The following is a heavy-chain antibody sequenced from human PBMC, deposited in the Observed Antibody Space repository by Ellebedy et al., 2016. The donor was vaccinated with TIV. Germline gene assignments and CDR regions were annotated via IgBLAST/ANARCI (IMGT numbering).Heavy chain of an antibody. V-gene: IGHV3-23*01. Sequence: GESLKISXAASGFSFSSFALIWVRQAPGKGLEWVSGISGGGGGTYYADSVKGRFTISRDNSKNTLYLQMNSLRAEDTAVYHCAKIKQTGYSIGWYPEYWGQGILVTVSS. CDR2: ISGGGGGT. D-gene: IGHD6-19*01. CDR3: AKIKQTGYSIGWYPEY. J-gene: IGHJ4*02. CDR1: GFSFSSFA.